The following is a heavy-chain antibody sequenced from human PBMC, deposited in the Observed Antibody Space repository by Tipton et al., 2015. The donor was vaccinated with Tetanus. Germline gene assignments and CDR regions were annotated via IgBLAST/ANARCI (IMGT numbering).Heavy chain of an antibody. CDR3: ARGLPREPFYFDY. CDR1: GGSINSGGHF. D-gene: IGHD5-18*01. J-gene: IGHJ4*02. Sequence: LRLSCTVSGGSINSGGHFWTWIRQRTGKGLEWIGHIRDNGNSYANPSLSGRVTMSVDTRKNQFSLRLTSLTAADTAVYYCARGLPREPFYFDYWGQGKQVTVSS. CDR2: IRDNGNS. V-gene: IGHV4-31*02.